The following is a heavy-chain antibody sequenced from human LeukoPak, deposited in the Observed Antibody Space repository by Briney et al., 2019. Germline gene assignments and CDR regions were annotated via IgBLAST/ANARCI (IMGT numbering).Heavy chain of an antibody. Sequence: VASVKVSCKASGYTFTGYYIHWVRQAPGQGLEWMGWINPNSGGTNYAQKFQGRVTMTRDTSISTAYMELSRLRSDDTAVYYCARARGGLRYFDWLSGEIGYWGQGTLVTVSS. CDR1: GYTFTGYY. D-gene: IGHD3-9*01. CDR2: INPNSGGT. J-gene: IGHJ4*02. V-gene: IGHV1-2*02. CDR3: ARARGGLRYFDWLSGEIGY.